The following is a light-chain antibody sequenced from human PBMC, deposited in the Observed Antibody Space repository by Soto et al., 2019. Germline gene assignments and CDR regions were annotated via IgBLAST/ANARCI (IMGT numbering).Light chain of an antibody. CDR1: SSNIGAGYD. Sequence: QSVLTQAGSVSGARGERGTISCTGSSSNIGAGYDVHWYQQLPGTAPKLLIYSNTNRPSGVPDRFSGSKSGASASLAITGLQAEDEADYYCQSYDSSLSGSTYVFGTGTKVTVL. CDR3: QSYDSSLSGSTYV. CDR2: SNT. V-gene: IGLV1-40*01. J-gene: IGLJ1*01.